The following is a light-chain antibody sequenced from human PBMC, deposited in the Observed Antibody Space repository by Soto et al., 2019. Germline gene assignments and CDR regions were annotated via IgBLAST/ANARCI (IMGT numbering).Light chain of an antibody. CDR3: QQSYSAPQT. CDR2: AAS. V-gene: IGKV1-39*01. J-gene: IGKJ1*01. Sequence: DIQMTQSPSSLSASVGDRVTITCRASQRIDSYLSWYQQKPGKAPNLLIYAASILQSGVPSRFSGSGSGTDFTLTISSLQPEDSATYYCQQSYSAPQTFGQGTKVDIK. CDR1: QRIDSY.